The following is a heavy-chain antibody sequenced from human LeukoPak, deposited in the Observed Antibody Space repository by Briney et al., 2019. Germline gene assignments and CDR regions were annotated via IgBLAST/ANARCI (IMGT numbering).Heavy chain of an antibody. J-gene: IGHJ4*02. Sequence: GGSLRLSCAASGFTFSSYSMSWVRQAPGKGLEWVSSISSSSSYIYYADSVKGRFTISRDNAKNSLYLQMNSLRAEDTAVYYCARGGGTNYCGSGSYPYYFDYWGQGTLVTVSS. CDR2: ISSSSSYI. CDR1: GFTFSSYS. D-gene: IGHD3-10*01. CDR3: ARGGGTNYCGSGSYPYYFDY. V-gene: IGHV3-21*01.